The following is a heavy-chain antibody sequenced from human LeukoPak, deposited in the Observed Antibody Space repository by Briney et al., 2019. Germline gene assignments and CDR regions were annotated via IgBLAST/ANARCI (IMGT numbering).Heavy chain of an antibody. V-gene: IGHV3-21*01. CDR1: GFTFSSYS. J-gene: IGHJ4*02. CDR3: ARSHDFWSDYPFDY. CDR2: ISSSSSYI. Sequence: GGSVRLSCAASGFTFSSYSMNWVRQAPGKGLEWVSSISSSSSYIYYADSVKGRFTISRDNAKNSLYLQMNSLRAEDTVVYYCARSHDFWSDYPFDYWGQGTLVTVSS. D-gene: IGHD3-3*01.